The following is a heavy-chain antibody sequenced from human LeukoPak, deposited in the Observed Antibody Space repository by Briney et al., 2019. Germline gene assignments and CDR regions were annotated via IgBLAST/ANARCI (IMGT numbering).Heavy chain of an antibody. V-gene: IGHV3-64*01. Sequence: GGSLRLSCAASGFTFSSYAMHWVRQAPGKGLEYVSAISSNGGSTYYANSVKGRFTISRDNSKNTLYLQMGSLRAEDMAVYYCARASITMVRGVIPYYFDYWGQGTLVTVSS. J-gene: IGHJ4*02. CDR1: GFTFSSYA. D-gene: IGHD3-10*01. CDR2: ISSNGGST. CDR3: ARASITMVRGVIPYYFDY.